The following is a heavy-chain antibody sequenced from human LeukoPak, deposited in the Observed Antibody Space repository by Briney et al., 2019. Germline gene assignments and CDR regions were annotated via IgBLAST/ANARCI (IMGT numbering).Heavy chain of an antibody. J-gene: IGHJ3*01. Sequence: AESLKISCKASGYSFTSCCIGWVRQMPGKGREWMGIIYPGDSGPTYSPSFQGQVTISVDKSINTAYLQWSSLQASDTAMYYCGMSGDRVPLQDDVFDVWGQGTMVTVST. CDR3: GMSGDRVPLQDDVFDV. CDR1: GYSFTSCC. CDR2: IYPGDSGP. D-gene: IGHD1-26*01. V-gene: IGHV5-51*01.